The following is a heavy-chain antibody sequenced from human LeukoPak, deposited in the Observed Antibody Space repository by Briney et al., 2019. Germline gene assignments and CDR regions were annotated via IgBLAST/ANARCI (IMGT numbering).Heavy chain of an antibody. CDR1: GGSISSYY. D-gene: IGHD2-2*01. CDR2: IYYGGST. Sequence: PSETLSLTCTVSGGSISSYYWSWIRQPPGKGLEWIGYIYYGGSTNYNPSLKSRVTISVDTSKNQFSLKLSSVTAADTAVYYCARAAYYCSSTSCPLPWFDPWGQGTLVTVSS. J-gene: IGHJ5*02. V-gene: IGHV4-59*01. CDR3: ARAAYYCSSTSCPLPWFDP.